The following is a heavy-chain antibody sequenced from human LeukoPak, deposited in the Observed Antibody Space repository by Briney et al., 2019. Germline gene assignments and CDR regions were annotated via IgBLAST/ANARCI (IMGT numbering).Heavy chain of an antibody. CDR1: GYTFTSYG. J-gene: IGHJ4*02. D-gene: IGHD6-19*01. CDR2: MNPNSGNT. V-gene: IGHV1-8*03. CDR3: ARGGQWLVFPPDY. Sequence: ASVKVSCKASGYTFTSYGISWVRQAPGQGLEWMGWMNPNSGNTGYAQKFQGRVTITRNTSISTAYMELSSLRSEDTAVYYCARGGQWLVFPPDYWGQGTLVTVSS.